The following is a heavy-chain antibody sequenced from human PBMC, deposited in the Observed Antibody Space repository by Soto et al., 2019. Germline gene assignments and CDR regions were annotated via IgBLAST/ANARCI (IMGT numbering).Heavy chain of an antibody. V-gene: IGHV1-69*01. Sequence: QVQLVQSGAEVKKPGSSVKVSCKASGGTFSSYSISWVRQAPGQGLEWMGGIIPIISTAKYAQKFQGSVSITADESTSTAYMEVTGLRSEDTAVYYCAGKGRYFDWLLDYWGQGTLVTVSS. CDR1: GGTFSSYS. D-gene: IGHD3-9*01. CDR3: AGKGRYFDWLLDY. J-gene: IGHJ4*02. CDR2: IIPIISTA.